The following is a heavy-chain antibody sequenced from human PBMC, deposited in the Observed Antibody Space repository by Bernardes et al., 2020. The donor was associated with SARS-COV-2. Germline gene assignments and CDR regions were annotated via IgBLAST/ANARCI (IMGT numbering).Heavy chain of an antibody. V-gene: IGHV3-7*01. Sequence: GGSLRLSCGASGFIFPTYWMTWVRQAPGKGLEWVASINQDGSEKYYVDSVKGRFTISRDNGKNLLSLQLNSLRAEDTAVYYCARDGRHFYASGGHYNRFDYWGQGTLVTVSS. CDR1: GFIFPTYW. CDR3: ARDGRHFYASGGHYNRFDY. J-gene: IGHJ4*02. CDR2: INQDGSEK. D-gene: IGHD3-10*01.